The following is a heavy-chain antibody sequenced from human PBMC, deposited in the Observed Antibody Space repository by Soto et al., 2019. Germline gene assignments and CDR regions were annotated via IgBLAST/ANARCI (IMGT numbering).Heavy chain of an antibody. CDR1: GFTFSSFF. J-gene: IGHJ6*02. V-gene: IGHV3-23*01. Sequence: EVQLLESGGGLVQPGGSLRLSCAASGFTFSSFFMTWVRQAPGKGLEWVSGISDSDGSTYYADSVKGRFTISRDNSKKTLYLQMNTLRAEDTAVYYCAKGALGVSYGLDVWGQGTTVTVSS. D-gene: IGHD3-16*01. CDR3: AKGALGVSYGLDV. CDR2: ISDSDGST.